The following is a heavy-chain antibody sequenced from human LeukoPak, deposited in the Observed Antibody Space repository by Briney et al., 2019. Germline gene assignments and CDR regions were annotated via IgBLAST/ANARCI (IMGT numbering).Heavy chain of an antibody. V-gene: IGHV3-66*02. D-gene: IGHD2-2*01. J-gene: IGHJ4*02. CDR1: GFTVSSNY. CDR3: ARSFVERYCSSTSCYLSPYYFYY. Sequence: GGSLRLSCAASGFTVSSNYMSWVRQAPGKGLEWVSVIYSGGSTYYADSVKGRFTISRDNSKNTLYLQMNSLRAEDTAVYYCARSFVERYCSSTSCYLSPYYFYYWGQGTLVTASS. CDR2: IYSGGST.